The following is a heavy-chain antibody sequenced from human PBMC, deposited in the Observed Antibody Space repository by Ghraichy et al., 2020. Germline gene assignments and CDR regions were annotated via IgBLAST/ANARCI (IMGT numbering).Heavy chain of an antibody. CDR3: AREALPVDDSRDYYGSGGYFYYGMDV. V-gene: IGHV4-59*11. J-gene: IGHJ6*02. CDR2: MSYGGST. CDR1: GGSINNHF. D-gene: IGHD3-22*01. Sequence: SQTLSLTCTVSGGSINNHFWTWIRQPPGKGLECVGYMSYGGSTRYNPTIKSRVTMSLDTSKNQFSLNLRSVIAADAAVYYCAREALPVDDSRDYYGSGGYFYYGMDVWGQGITVTVSS.